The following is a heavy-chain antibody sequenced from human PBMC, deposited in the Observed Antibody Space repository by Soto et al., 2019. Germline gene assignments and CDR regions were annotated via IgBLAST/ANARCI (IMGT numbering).Heavy chain of an antibody. CDR2: ISSSSSTI. Sequence: EVQLVESGGGLVQPGGSLRLSCAASGFTFSSYSMNWVRQAPGKGLVWVSYISSSSSTIYYADSVKGRFTISRDNAKNSLYLQMNSLRDEDTAVYYCARDEGAIFGVAYYYGMDVWGQGTTVTVSS. V-gene: IGHV3-48*02. D-gene: IGHD3-3*01. J-gene: IGHJ6*02. CDR1: GFTFSSYS. CDR3: ARDEGAIFGVAYYYGMDV.